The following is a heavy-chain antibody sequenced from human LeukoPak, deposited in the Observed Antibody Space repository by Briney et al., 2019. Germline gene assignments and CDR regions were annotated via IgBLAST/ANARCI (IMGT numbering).Heavy chain of an antibody. V-gene: IGHV1-18*01. D-gene: IGHD3-22*01. Sequence: GASVKVSCKASGYTFTSYGISWVRQAPGQGLEWMGWISADNGNTNYAQKLQGRVTMTTDTSTSTAYMELRSLRSDDTAVYYCARADRYYYDSSGYYRAGFDYWGQGTLVTVSS. CDR2: ISADNGNT. CDR1: GYTFTSYG. J-gene: IGHJ4*02. CDR3: ARADRYYYDSSGYYRAGFDY.